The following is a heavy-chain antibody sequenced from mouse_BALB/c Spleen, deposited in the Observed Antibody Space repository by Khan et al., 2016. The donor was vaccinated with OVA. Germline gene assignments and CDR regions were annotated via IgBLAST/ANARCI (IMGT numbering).Heavy chain of an antibody. V-gene: IGHV2-9*02. D-gene: IGHD2-3*01. Sequence: QVQLKESGPGLVAPSQSLSITCTVSGFSLTNYGVNWVRQPPGKGLEWMGVIWAGGSTNYNSALMSRLSISKDNSKSQVFLKMNSLQTDDTAMYYCARFYDPYYAMDYWGQVSSVTVSS. CDR1: GFSLTNYG. CDR2: IWAGGST. CDR3: ARFYDPYYAMDY. J-gene: IGHJ4*01.